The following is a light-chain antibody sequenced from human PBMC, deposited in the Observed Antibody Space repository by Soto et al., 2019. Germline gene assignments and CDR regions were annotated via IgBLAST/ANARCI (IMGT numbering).Light chain of an antibody. V-gene: IGKV1-6*01. CDR3: LQDNNYPWT. CDR1: QGIGNA. Sequence: MQMTQSQSSLPAYEGDRVAISCRASQGIGNALGWYKQKPGKPPKXXIYGASNLQSGVPPRFRGSGSGTEFTLAISSLKPEDSETYYCLQDNNYPWTFGQGTKVDIK. J-gene: IGKJ1*01. CDR2: GAS.